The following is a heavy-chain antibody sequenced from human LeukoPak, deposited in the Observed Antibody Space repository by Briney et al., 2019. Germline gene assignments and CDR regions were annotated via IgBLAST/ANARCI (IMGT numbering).Heavy chain of an antibody. V-gene: IGHV3-33*01. CDR1: GFTFSSYG. CDR2: IWYDGSNK. CDR3: ARTGDGLPLFEL. J-gene: IGHJ4*02. Sequence: GGSLRLSCAASGFTFSSYGMHWVRQAPGKGLEWVAVIWYDGSNKYYADSVKGRFTISRDNSKNTLYLQMNSLRAEDTAVYYCARTGDGLPLFELWGQGTLVRVPS. D-gene: IGHD7-27*01.